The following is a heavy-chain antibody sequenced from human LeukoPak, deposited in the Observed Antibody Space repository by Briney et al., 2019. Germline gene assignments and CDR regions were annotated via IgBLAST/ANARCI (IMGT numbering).Heavy chain of an antibody. Sequence: ASVKVSCKASGYTFTSYYMHWVRQAPGQGLEWMRIINPSGGSTSYAQKFQGRVTMTRDTSTSTVYMELSSLRSEDTAVYYCARDQRVRYYDSSGYYTLVPWGQGTLVTVSS. CDR2: INPSGGST. CDR1: GYTFTSYY. D-gene: IGHD3-22*01. J-gene: IGHJ5*02. V-gene: IGHV1-46*01. CDR3: ARDQRVRYYDSSGYYTLVP.